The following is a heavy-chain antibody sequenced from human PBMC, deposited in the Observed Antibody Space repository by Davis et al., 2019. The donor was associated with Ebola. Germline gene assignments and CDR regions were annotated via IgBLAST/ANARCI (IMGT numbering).Heavy chain of an antibody. V-gene: IGHV3-23*01. CDR2: TTLSGAST. Sequence: GESLKISCAASGFTFDIYAMSWVRQAPGKGLEWVSATTLSGASTYYAESVTGRFTISRDNSRNTLYLQMSSLRADDTAVYYCAKDGGNFPYWYVDLWGRGTLVTVSS. CDR3: AKDGGNFPYWYVDL. CDR1: GFTFDIYA. D-gene: IGHD1-7*01. J-gene: IGHJ2*01.